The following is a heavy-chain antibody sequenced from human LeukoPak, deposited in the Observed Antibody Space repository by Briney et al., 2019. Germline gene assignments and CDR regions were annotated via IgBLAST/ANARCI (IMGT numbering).Heavy chain of an antibody. D-gene: IGHD6-6*01. CDR2: IHTDGTT. Sequence: GGSLRLSCAASGFSVSNDYMSWVRQAPGKGLEWVSVIHTDGTTYYADSVKGRFTISRDNYRNALILYMDRLGAEGTAIYYCARDRPWGGLNGFDYWGQGTLVTVSS. J-gene: IGHJ4*02. CDR1: GFSVSNDY. CDR3: ARDRPWGGLNGFDY. V-gene: IGHV3-53*01.